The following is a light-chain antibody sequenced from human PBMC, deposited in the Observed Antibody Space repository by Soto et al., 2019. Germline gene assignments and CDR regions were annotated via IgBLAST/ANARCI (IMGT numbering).Light chain of an antibody. CDR3: GSYSSTDTPFV. Sequence: QSALTQPRSVSGSPGQSVTISCTGTSSDVGGYNYVSWYQQHPGKAPKVMIYDVSKRPSGVPDRISGSKSGNTASLTISGLQAEDEADYYCGSYSSTDTPFVFGTGTKVTV. J-gene: IGLJ1*01. CDR1: SSDVGGYNY. CDR2: DVS. V-gene: IGLV2-11*01.